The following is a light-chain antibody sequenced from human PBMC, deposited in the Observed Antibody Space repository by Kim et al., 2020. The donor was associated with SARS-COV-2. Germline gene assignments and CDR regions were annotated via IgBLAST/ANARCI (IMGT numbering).Light chain of an antibody. V-gene: IGLV3-1*01. CDR3: QAWDSSTVV. CDR2: QDS. J-gene: IGLJ2*01. CDR1: KLGDKY. Sequence: SLSPGQTASITCSGDKLGDKYACWYQQKPGQSPVLVIYQDSKRPSGIPERFSGSNSGNTATLTISGIQAMDEADYYCQAWDSSTVVFGGGTQLTVL.